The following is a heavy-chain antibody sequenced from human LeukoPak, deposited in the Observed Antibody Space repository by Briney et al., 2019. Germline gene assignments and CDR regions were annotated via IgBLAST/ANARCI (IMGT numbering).Heavy chain of an antibody. J-gene: IGHJ3*01. V-gene: IGHV6-1*01. D-gene: IGHD3-10*01. CDR3: TRDSGLGNDAFDV. Sequence: SQTLSLTCGISGDSVSSNSAAWDWIRQSPSRGLEWLGRTYYRSKWFYDYAVSVKSRITINPDTSKNQFSLLLNSVTPEDTAVYYCTRDSGLGNDAFDVWGQGTMVTVSS. CDR1: GDSVSSNSAA. CDR2: TYYRSKWFY.